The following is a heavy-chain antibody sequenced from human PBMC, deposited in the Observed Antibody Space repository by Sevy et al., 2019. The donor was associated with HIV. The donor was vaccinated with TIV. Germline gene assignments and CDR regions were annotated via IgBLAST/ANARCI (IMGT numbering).Heavy chain of an antibody. CDR3: GRTSPRGGFDY. Sequence: VSVKVSCKASGYTFTNYYMHWVRQAPGQGLEWMGIINPSDVSTVYAQKFQGRVTMTRDTSTSTVYMELSSLRSGDTAVYYCGRTSPRGGFDYWGQGALVTVSS. D-gene: IGHD3-16*01. V-gene: IGHV1-46*03. CDR2: INPSDVST. J-gene: IGHJ4*02. CDR1: GYTFTNYY.